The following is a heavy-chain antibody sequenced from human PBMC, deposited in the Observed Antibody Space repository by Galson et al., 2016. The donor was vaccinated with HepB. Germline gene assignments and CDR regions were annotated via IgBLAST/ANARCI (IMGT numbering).Heavy chain of an antibody. CDR3: AKGDRYNVYWSGYYELFDY. Sequence: SLRLSCAASGFSFSIYVMTWVRQAPGKGLEWVSGISGGGDDTHYADSVKGRFTISRDNSKNTLYLQVNSLRAEDTALYYCAKGDRYNVYWSGYYELFDYWGQGTLVTVSS. CDR1: GFSFSIYV. V-gene: IGHV3-23*01. D-gene: IGHD3-3*01. J-gene: IGHJ4*02. CDR2: ISGGGDDT.